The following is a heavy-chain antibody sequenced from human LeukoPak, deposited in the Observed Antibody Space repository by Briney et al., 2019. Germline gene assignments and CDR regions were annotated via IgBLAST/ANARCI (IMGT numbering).Heavy chain of an antibody. CDR2: ISAYNGNT. CDR1: GYTFTSYG. J-gene: IGHJ4*02. Sequence: GASVKVSCKASGYTFTSYGISWVRQAPGQGLEWMGWISAYNGNTNYAQKLQGRVTITADTSTDTAYMELSSLRSEDTAVYYCATAVTGDGYWGQGTLVTVSS. V-gene: IGHV1-18*01. D-gene: IGHD7-27*01. CDR3: ATAVTGDGY.